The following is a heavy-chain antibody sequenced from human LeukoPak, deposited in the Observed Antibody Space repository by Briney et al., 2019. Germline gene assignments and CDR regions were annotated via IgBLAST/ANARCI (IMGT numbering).Heavy chain of an antibody. CDR1: GGSISSYY. Sequence: SETLSLTCTVSGGSISSYYWSWIRQPPGKGLEWIGYIYYSGSTNYNPSLKSRVTISVDTSKNQFSLKLSSVTAADTAVYYCARALSPTVTTGWFDPWGQGTLVTVSS. D-gene: IGHD4-17*01. V-gene: IGHV4-59*12. CDR2: IYYSGST. J-gene: IGHJ5*02. CDR3: ARALSPTVTTGWFDP.